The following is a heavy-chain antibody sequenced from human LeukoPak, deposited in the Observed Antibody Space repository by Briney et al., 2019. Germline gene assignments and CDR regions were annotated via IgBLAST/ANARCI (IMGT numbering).Heavy chain of an antibody. CDR1: GITFSSYW. V-gene: IGHV3-74*01. J-gene: IGHJ1*01. Sequence: GGSLRLSCAASGITFSSYWMHWVRQAPGKGPVWVSRIKSDGKTNYADSVKGRFTISRDNAKNTVSLQMNSLRAEDTGVYYCARAPSEIGGYYPEYFRHWGQGTLVTVSS. D-gene: IGHD3-22*01. CDR3: ARAPSEIGGYYPEYFRH. CDR2: IKSDGKT.